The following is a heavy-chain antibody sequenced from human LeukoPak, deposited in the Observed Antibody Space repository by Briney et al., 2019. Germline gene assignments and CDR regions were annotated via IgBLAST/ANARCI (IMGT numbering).Heavy chain of an antibody. Sequence: PSETLSLTCAVSGGSISSGGYSWSWIRQPPGKGLEWIGYIYYSGSTYYNPSLKSRVTISVDTSKNQFSLKLSSVTAADTAVYYCAGEDYSNYFDYWGQGTLVTVSS. CDR3: AGEDYSNYFDY. J-gene: IGHJ4*02. CDR1: GGSISSGGYS. V-gene: IGHV4-30-4*08. D-gene: IGHD4-11*01. CDR2: IYYSGST.